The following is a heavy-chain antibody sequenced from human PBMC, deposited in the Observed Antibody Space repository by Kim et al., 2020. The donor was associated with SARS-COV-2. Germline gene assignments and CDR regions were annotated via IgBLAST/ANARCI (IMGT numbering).Heavy chain of an antibody. CDR1: GYTFTSYG. CDR3: ARVAAPITWEYSSSHIFDY. J-gene: IGHJ4*02. Sequence: ASVKVSCKASGYTFTSYGISWVRQAPGQGLEWMGWISAYNGNTNYAQKLQGRVTMTTDTSTSTAYMELRSLRSDDTAVYYCARVAAPITWEYSSSHIFDYWGQGTLVTVSS. V-gene: IGHV1-18*01. D-gene: IGHD6-6*01. CDR2: ISAYNGNT.